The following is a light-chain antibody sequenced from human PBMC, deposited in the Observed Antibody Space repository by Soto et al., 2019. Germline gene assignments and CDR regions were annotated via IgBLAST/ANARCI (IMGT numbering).Light chain of an antibody. J-gene: IGKJ1*01. CDR1: QTIGSW. V-gene: IGKV1-5*01. Sequence: DIQMTQSPSTMTASXVDRVTVTXXASQTIGSWLAWYQQKPGRAPKLLIFDASSLESGVPSRFSGNGSGTEFTLTISGLQPDDFASYYCQQYNSYSGMFGQGTKVDIK. CDR2: DAS. CDR3: QQYNSYSGM.